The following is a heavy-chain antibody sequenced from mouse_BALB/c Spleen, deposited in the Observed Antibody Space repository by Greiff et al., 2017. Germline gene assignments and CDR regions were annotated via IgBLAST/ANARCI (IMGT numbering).Heavy chain of an antibody. CDR1: GDSITSGY. D-gene: IGHD2-4*01. CDR3: ARIYYDYDVSYFDY. Sequence: EVQLQQSGPSLVKPSQTLSLTCSVTGDSITSGYWNWIRKFPGNKLEYMGYISYSGSTYYNPSLKSRISITRDTSKNQYYLQLNSVTTEDTATYYCARIYYDYDVSYFDYWGQGTTLTVSS. J-gene: IGHJ2*01. V-gene: IGHV3-8*02. CDR2: ISYSGST.